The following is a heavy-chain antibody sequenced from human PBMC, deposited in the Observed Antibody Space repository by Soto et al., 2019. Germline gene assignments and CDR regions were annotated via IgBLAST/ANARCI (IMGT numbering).Heavy chain of an antibody. V-gene: IGHV1-69*01. D-gene: IGHD3-22*01. CDR2: IIPIFGTA. CDR1: GGTFSSYA. CDR3: ARITNYYDSSGYPKTFDY. Sequence: QVQLVQSGAEVKKPGSLVKVSCKASGGTFSSYAISWVRQAPGQGLEWMGGIIPIFGTANYAQKFQGRVTITADESTSTAYMELSSLRSEDTAVYYCARITNYYDSSGYPKTFDYWGQGTLVTVSS. J-gene: IGHJ4*02.